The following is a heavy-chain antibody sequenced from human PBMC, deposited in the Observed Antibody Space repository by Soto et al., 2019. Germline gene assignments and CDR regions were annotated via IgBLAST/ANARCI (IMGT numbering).Heavy chain of an antibody. V-gene: IGHV3-15*01. CDR3: TTGPEDIVPVNY. J-gene: IGHJ4*02. CDR2: IKSKTDGGTT. Sequence: GGSLRLSCAASGFTFSNALMSWVRQAPGKGLEWVGRIKSKTDGGTTDYAAPVKGRFTISRDDSKNTLYLQMNSLKTEDTAVYHCTTGPEDIVPVNYWGQGTLVTVSS. D-gene: IGHD5-12*01. CDR1: GFTFSNAL.